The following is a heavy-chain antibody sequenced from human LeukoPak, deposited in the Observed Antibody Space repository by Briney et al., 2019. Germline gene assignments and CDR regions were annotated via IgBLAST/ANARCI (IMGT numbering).Heavy chain of an antibody. CDR1: RLTLSSHW. D-gene: IGHD1-7*01. CDR3: ARWEIRGTAHQLDY. J-gene: IGHJ4*02. V-gene: IGHV3-7*01. Sequence: GGSLRLSCAASRLTLSSHWMTWVRQAPGKGLEWVANINQDGSAKYYVDSVKGRFTISRDNAKNSMYLQMNRLRVEDTAVYYCARWEIRGTAHQLDYWGQGTLVTVSS. CDR2: INQDGSAK.